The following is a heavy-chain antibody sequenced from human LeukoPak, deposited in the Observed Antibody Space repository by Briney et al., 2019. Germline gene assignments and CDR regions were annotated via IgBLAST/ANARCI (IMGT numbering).Heavy chain of an antibody. CDR3: AKDAQRGFDYSNSLEY. CDR1: GFTFSHYG. J-gene: IGHJ4*02. CDR2: IWSDGSNK. Sequence: PERSLRLSCAASGFTFSHYGFHWVRQAPGKGLEGVAVIWSDGSNKYYGDSVKGRFIIYRDDSQNTVYLQMNSLRAEDTAVYYYAKDAQRGFDYSNSLEYWGQGSLVTVSS. V-gene: IGHV3-33*06. D-gene: IGHD4-11*01.